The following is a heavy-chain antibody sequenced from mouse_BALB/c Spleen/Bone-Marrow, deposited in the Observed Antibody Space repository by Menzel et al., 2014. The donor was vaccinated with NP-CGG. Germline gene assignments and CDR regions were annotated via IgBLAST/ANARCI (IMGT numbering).Heavy chain of an antibody. V-gene: IGHV5-17*02. D-gene: IGHD1-2*01. CDR3: ARWTTALYYAMDY. J-gene: IGHJ4*01. CDR1: GFTFSSFG. Sequence: EVMLVESGGGLVQPGGSPKLSCAASGFTFSSFGMHWVRQAPEKGLEWVAYISSGSSTIYYADTVKGRFTISRDNPKNTLFLQMTSLRSEDTAMYYCARWTTALYYAMDYWGQGTSVTVSS. CDR2: ISSGSSTI.